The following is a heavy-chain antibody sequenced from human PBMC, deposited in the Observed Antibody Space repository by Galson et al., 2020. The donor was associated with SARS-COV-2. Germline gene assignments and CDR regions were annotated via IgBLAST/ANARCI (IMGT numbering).Heavy chain of an antibody. CDR3: AREEYYYGSFDY. CDR2: IYYSGST. J-gene: IGHJ4*02. CDR1: GGSISSGGYY. D-gene: IGHD3-10*01. Sequence: SETLSLTCTVSGGSISSGGYYWSWIRQHPGKGLEWIGYIYYSGSTYYNPSLKSRVTISVDTSKNQFSLKLSSVTAADTAVYYCAREEYYYGSFDYWGQGTLVTVSS. V-gene: IGHV4-31*03.